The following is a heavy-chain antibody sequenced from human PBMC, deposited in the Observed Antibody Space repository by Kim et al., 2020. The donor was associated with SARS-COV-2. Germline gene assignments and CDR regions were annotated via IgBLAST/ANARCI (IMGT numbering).Heavy chain of an antibody. CDR1: GGSISSYY. J-gene: IGHJ5*02. Sequence: SETLSLTCTVSGGSISSYYWTWIRHPPGKGLEWIGYIYYSGSTNYNPSLKSRVIISVDTSKNQFSLKLNSVTAADTAMYYCASFSWIQLWLTWGQGTLVTVSS. D-gene: IGHD5-18*01. CDR3: ASFSWIQLWLT. CDR2: IYYSGST. V-gene: IGHV4-59*08.